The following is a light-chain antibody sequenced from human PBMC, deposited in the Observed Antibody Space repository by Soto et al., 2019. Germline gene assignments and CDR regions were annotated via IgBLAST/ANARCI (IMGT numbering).Light chain of an antibody. J-gene: IGKJ1*01. CDR3: QQYGSSPPWT. CDR2: GAS. CDR1: QGISSY. Sequence: AIRMTQSPSSFSASTGDRVTITCRASQGISSYLAWYQQKPGKAPKLLIYGASSRATGIPDRFSGSGSGTDFTLTISRLEPEDFAVYYCQQYGSSPPWTFGQGTKVEIK. V-gene: IGKV1-8*01.